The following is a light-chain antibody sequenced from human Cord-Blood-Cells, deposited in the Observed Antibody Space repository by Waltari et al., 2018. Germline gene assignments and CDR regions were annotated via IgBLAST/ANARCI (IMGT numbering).Light chain of an antibody. CDR3: QQYNNWPPRYT. CDR1: QSVSSN. Sequence: EIVMTQSPATLSVSPGERATLSCRVSQSVSSNLSWYQHKPGQAPRLLIYGASTRATGIPVRFSCSGSGTEFTLTISSLQSEDFAVYYCQQYNNWPPRYTFGQGTKLEIK. V-gene: IGKV3-15*01. J-gene: IGKJ2*01. CDR2: GAS.